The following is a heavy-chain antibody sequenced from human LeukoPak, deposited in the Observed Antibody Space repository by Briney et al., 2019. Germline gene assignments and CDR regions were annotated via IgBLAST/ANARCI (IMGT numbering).Heavy chain of an antibody. V-gene: IGHV4-59*08. J-gene: IGHJ1*01. CDR3: ARHRSPLESFHH. Sequence: SETLSLTCSVSGFSIGTGYSWSWIRQTPGKGLEWIGYVHYSGATNYNPSLKSRVTMSVDTSKDQFSLKLNSVNAADTAMYYCARHRSPLESFHHWGQGTLVTVSS. D-gene: IGHD3-3*01. CDR2: VHYSGAT. CDR1: GFSIGTGYS.